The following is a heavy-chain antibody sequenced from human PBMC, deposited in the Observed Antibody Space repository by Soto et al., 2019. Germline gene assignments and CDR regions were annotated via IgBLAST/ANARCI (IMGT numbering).Heavy chain of an antibody. Sequence: PSETLSLTCAVYGGSFSGYYRSWIRQPPGKGLEWIGEINHSGSTNYNPSLKSRVTISVDTSKNQFSLKLSSVTAADTAVYYCARVKGRAATRTLTHFFDYWGQGTLVTVS. V-gene: IGHV4-34*01. D-gene: IGHD2-15*01. CDR3: ARVKGRAATRTLTHFFDY. J-gene: IGHJ4*02. CDR2: INHSGST. CDR1: GGSFSGYY.